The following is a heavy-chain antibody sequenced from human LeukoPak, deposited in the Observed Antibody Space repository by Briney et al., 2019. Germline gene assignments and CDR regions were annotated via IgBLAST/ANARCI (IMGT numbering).Heavy chain of an antibody. J-gene: IGHJ6*03. CDR1: GFTFSSYA. CDR3: AKNDGNLPYYYYYMDV. Sequence: PGGSLRPSCAASGFTFSSYAMTWVRQAPGKGLEWVSTISGSGGSTYYADSVKGRFTISRNNSKNTLYLQMNSLRAEDTAVYYCAKNDGNLPYYYYYMDVWGKGTTVTVSS. CDR2: ISGSGGST. D-gene: IGHD1-1*01. V-gene: IGHV3-23*01.